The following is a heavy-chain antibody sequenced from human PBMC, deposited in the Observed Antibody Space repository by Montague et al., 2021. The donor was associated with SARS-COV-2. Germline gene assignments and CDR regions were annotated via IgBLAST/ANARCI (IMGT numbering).Heavy chain of an antibody. CDR3: ARGRRILLWFGELLSGGDYYGMDV. CDR2: ISYSGRT. D-gene: IGHD3-10*01. CDR1: GGSVSSSPYY. J-gene: IGHJ6*02. Sequence: SETLSLTCTVSGGSVSSSPYYWGWIRQPPGRGLEWVGSISYSGRTYFSPSLKSRLTISVDSSENQFSLRLSSVTAADTAVYYCARGRRILLWFGELLSGGDYYGMDVWGQGTTVTVSS. V-gene: IGHV4-39*01.